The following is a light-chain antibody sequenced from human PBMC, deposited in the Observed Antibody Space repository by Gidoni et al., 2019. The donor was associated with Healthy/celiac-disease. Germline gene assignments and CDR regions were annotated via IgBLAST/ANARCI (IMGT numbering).Light chain of an antibody. J-gene: IGKJ2*01. CDR2: SAS. V-gene: IGKV1-39*01. CDR1: QSMSSY. CDR3: QQCYSTPRT. Sequence: DIKMTQTPSSLSASVGDRVTITCRASQSMSSYLNWYQQKPGKAPKLLIYSASSLQSGVPSRFSGSGSGTDFTLTISSLQPEDFAIYYCQQCYSTPRTFGQGTKLEIK.